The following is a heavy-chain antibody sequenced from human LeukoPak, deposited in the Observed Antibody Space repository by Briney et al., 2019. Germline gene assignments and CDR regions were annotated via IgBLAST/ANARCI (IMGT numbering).Heavy chain of an antibody. Sequence: PGGSLRLSCAASGFTFSSYAMSWVRQAPGKGLEWVAGISGSGGTTFYADSVRGRFTFSRDNSKNTLYLQMNSLRAEDTAIYYCAKENYYDSSGYWFYWGQGTLVTVSS. CDR2: ISGSGGTT. CDR1: GFTFSSYA. V-gene: IGHV3-23*01. J-gene: IGHJ4*02. D-gene: IGHD3-22*01. CDR3: AKENYYDSSGYWFY.